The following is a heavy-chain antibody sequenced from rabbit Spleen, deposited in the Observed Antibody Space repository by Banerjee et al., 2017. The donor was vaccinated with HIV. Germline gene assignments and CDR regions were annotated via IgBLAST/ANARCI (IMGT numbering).Heavy chain of an antibody. CDR1: GCSFSSNW. CDR3: ARNYVNDFDP. J-gene: IGHJ2*01. D-gene: IGHD1-1*01. V-gene: IGHV1S45*01. CDR2: IDTSDGDS. Sequence: LEESGGGLVKPGETLTLTCTVSGCSFSSNWICWDRQAPGKGLEWIACIDTSDGDSDYGKWPKVRFTISKTSSATVHLQMPSLTAADTASYFCARNYVNDFDPWGPGTLVTVS.